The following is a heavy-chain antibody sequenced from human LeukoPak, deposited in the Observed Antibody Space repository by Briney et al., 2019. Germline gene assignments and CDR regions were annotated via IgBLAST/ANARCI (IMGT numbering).Heavy chain of an antibody. D-gene: IGHD3-10*01. J-gene: IGHJ4*02. Sequence: SQTLSLTCTVSGGSISSGGYYWSWIRQHPGKGLEWIGYIYYSGSTYYNPSLKSRVTISVDTSKNQFSLKLSSVTAADTAVYYCARLKGPLYGSGSRIIDYWGQGTLVTVSS. CDR1: GGSISSGGYY. CDR3: ARLKGPLYGSGSRIIDY. V-gene: IGHV4-31*03. CDR2: IYYSGST.